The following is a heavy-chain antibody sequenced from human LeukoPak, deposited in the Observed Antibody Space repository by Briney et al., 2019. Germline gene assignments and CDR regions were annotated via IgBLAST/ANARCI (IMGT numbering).Heavy chain of an antibody. CDR3: ARPVGTVAAQYDAFDI. V-gene: IGHV5-51*01. J-gene: IGHJ3*02. CDR1: GYSFTSYW. CDR2: IYPGDSDT. Sequence: GESLKISCKGSGYSFTSYWIGWVRQMPGKGLEGMGIIYPGDSDTRYSPSFQGQVTISADKSISTAYLQWSSLKASDTAMYYCARPVGTVAAQYDAFDIWGQGTMVTVSS. D-gene: IGHD6-19*01.